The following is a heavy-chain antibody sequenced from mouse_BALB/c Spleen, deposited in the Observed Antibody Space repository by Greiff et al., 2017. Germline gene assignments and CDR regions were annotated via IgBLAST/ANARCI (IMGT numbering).Heavy chain of an antibody. CDR1: GFTFSSYT. CDR3: GGYGLGDYGAAWFAN. V-gene: IGHV5-9*03. Sequence: EVMLVESGGGLVKSGGSLKLSCAASGFTFSSYTMSWVRQTPEKRLEWVATISSGGGNTYYPESVKGRFTISRDDAKNNLSLQMSSLRSEDTALFYCGGYGLGDYGAAWFANWGQGTLVSV. D-gene: IGHD1-1*02. CDR2: ISSGGGNT. J-gene: IGHJ3*01.